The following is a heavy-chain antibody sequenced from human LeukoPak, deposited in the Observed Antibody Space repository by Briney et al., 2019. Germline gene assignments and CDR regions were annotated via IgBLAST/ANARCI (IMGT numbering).Heavy chain of an antibody. D-gene: IGHD5-18*01. Sequence: GASVKVSCKASGYTFTSYYMHWVRQAPGQGLEWMGIINPSGGSTSYAQKFQGRVTMTRDTSTSTVYMELSSLRSEDTAVYYCATAARGYSYGYYFDYWGQGTLVTVSS. CDR1: GYTFTSYY. CDR3: ATAARGYSYGYYFDY. J-gene: IGHJ4*02. V-gene: IGHV1-46*01. CDR2: INPSGGST.